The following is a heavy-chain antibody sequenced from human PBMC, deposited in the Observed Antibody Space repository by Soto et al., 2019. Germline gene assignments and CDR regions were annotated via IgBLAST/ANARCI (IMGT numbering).Heavy chain of an antibody. CDR1: GFTFSDAW. V-gene: IGHV3-15*07. CDR3: TTDSLFTGQLVRMDN. D-gene: IGHD3-9*01. Sequence: GGSLRLSCAASGFTFSDAWINWVRQAPGKGLEWVGRIKSKIDGGTTDFAAPVKGRFAISRDDSRGMVYMEMYSLKTDDTAVYYCTTDSLFTGQLVRMDNWGHGTLVTVSS. CDR2: IKSKIDGGTT. J-gene: IGHJ4*01.